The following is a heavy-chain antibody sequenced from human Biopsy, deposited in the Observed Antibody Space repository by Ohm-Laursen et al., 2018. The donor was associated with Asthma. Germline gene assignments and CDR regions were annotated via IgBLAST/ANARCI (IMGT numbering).Heavy chain of an antibody. D-gene: IGHD3-22*01. CDR1: GFAVSRDH. CDR3: ARGDSSNWPHYYFDY. Sequence: SLRLSCAASGFAVSRDHMFWVRQAPGKGLEWVSVIYSGGTSHTADSVRGRFTISRDYSKNTLYLQMHSLRAEDTAVYYCARGDSSNWPHYYFDYWGQGPLVTVSS. V-gene: IGHV3-53*01. J-gene: IGHJ4*02. CDR2: IYSGGTS.